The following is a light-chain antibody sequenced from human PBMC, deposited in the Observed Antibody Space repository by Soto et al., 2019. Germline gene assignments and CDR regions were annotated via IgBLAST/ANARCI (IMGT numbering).Light chain of an antibody. J-gene: IGLJ2*01. CDR1: SSDIGAYNY. Sequence: QSVLTQPASVSGSPGQSITISCTGTSSDIGAYNYVSWYQQHPGKAPKLMIYDVNIRPSGVSNRFSGSKSGNTASLTISGLQAEDEAEYYCTSWTTSTTMIFGGGTQLTVL. V-gene: IGLV2-14*03. CDR2: DVN. CDR3: TSWTTSTTMI.